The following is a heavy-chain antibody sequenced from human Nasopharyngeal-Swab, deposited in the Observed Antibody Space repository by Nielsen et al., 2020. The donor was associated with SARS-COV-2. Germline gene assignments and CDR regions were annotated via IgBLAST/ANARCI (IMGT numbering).Heavy chain of an antibody. V-gene: IGHV4-38-2*01. Sequence: SQTRSLTCAVSGYSISSGYYWGWIRQPPGKGLEWIGSIYHSGSTYYNPSLKSRVTISVDTSKNQFSLKLSSVTAADTAVYYCARPGMERETGFDYWGQGTLVTVSS. CDR3: ARPGMERETGFDY. J-gene: IGHJ4*02. CDR1: GYSISSGYY. CDR2: IYHSGST. D-gene: IGHD1-14*01.